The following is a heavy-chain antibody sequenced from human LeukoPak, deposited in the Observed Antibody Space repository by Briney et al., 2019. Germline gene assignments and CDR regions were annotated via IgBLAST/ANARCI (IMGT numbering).Heavy chain of an antibody. CDR1: GYTFTSYH. V-gene: IGHV1-46*01. D-gene: IGHD4-17*01. J-gene: IGHJ4*02. CDR3: ARAYGDYVALYYFDY. CDR2: INLSGGST. Sequence: ASVKVSCKASGYTFTSYHMHWVRQAPGQGLEWMGKINLSGGSTTYAQKFQGRVTMTRDTSTSTVYMELSSLRSEDTAVYYCARAYGDYVALYYFDYWGQGTLVTVSS.